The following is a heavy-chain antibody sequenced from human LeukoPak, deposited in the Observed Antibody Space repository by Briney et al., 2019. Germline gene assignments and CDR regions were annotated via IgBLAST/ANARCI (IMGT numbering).Heavy chain of an antibody. J-gene: IGHJ4*02. V-gene: IGHV4-59*01. CDR1: GGSISSYY. Sequence: SETLSLTCTVSGGSISSYYWSWIRQSPGKGLECIGYIHYTGSTNYNPSLKSRVTISVETSKNQFSLKLKSVTAADTAVYYCARSNGSGSYYIGYWGQGTLVTVSS. CDR3: ARSNGSGSYYIGY. D-gene: IGHD3-10*01. CDR2: IHYTGST.